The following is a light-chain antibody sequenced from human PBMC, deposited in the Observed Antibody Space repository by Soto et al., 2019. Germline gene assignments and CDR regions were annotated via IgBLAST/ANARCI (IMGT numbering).Light chain of an antibody. CDR2: DVS. Sequence: EIVLTQSPATLSLSPGERATLSCRASQSVSSYLAWYQQKPGQAPRLLIYDVSNRPTGTPARFSGSGSGTDFSLTISSLEPEDFAVYYCQRRSIWPLTFGGGTKGEIK. CDR1: QSVSSY. V-gene: IGKV3-11*01. J-gene: IGKJ4*01. CDR3: QRRSIWPLT.